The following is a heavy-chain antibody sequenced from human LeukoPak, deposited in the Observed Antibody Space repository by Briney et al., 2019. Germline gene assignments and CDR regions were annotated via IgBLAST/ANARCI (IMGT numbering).Heavy chain of an antibody. CDR3: ARGSPYAS. Sequence: SETLSLTCTVSGGSISGSSSYWGWIRQPPGKGLDYIGSIHYTGTTYCNPSLKSRVTLSVDTSQNQFSLKLTSATAADTAVYYCARGSPYASWGQGTLVTVSS. V-gene: IGHV4-39*01. CDR1: GGSISGSSSY. CDR2: IHYTGTT. J-gene: IGHJ5*02. D-gene: IGHD1-26*01.